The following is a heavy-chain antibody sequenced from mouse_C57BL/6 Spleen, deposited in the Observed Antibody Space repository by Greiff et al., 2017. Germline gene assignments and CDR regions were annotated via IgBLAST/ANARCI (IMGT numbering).Heavy chain of an antibody. J-gene: IGHJ2*01. CDR3: ARGGSSGYYYFDY. V-gene: IGHV1-52*01. CDR2: IDPSDSET. Sequence: QVQLKQPGAELVRPGSSVKLSCKASGYTFTSYWMHWVKQRPIQGLEWIGNIDPSDSETQYNQKFKDKATLTVDKASSPAYMQLSSLTSEDSSVYYCARGGSSGYYYFDYWGQGTTLTVSS. D-gene: IGHD3-2*02. CDR1: GYTFTSYW.